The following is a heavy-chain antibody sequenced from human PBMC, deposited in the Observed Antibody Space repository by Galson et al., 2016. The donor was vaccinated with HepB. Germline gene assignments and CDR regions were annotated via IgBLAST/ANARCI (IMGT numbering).Heavy chain of an antibody. Sequence: SVKVSCKASGYTFTYRYLHWVRQAPGQTLEWMGWITPSNGNANYAQKFKDRVTFTRDTSMSTGYMELSSLRSEDTAIYYCVGGYNEVGDYWGQGALVTVSS. CDR3: VGGYNEVGDY. CDR2: ITPSNGNA. J-gene: IGHJ4*02. D-gene: IGHD5-24*01. V-gene: IGHV1-45*02. CDR1: GYTFTYRY.